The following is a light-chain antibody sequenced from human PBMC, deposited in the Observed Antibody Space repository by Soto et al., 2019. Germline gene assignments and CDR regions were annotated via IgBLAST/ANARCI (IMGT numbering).Light chain of an antibody. CDR1: QRISSW. V-gene: IGKV1-5*01. J-gene: IGKJ1*01. CDR3: QQYDNYSRT. CDR2: DTS. Sequence: DIQMTQSPSTLSASVGDRVTITCRASQRISSWLAWYQQKPGKAPKLLIYDTSSLESGVPSRFSGSGSGTEFTLTISSLQPDDFATYYCQQYDNYSRTFGQGTKVDIK.